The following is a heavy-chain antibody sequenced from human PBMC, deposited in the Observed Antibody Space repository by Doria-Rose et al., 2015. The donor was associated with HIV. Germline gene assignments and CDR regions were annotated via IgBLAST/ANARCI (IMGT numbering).Heavy chain of an antibody. CDR2: IFSDDER. CDR1: GVSLSSPGMG. D-gene: IGHD6-13*01. J-gene: IGHJ4*02. CDR3: ARIKSSRWYHKYYFDF. V-gene: IGHV2-26*01. Sequence: QVTLKESGPVLVKPTETLTLTRTVSGVSLSSPGMGVSWIRQPPGKALEWLANIFSDDERSYKTSLKSRLTISRVTSKSQLVLTMTDMDPVDTATYYCARIKSSRWYHKYYFDFWGQGTLVIVSA.